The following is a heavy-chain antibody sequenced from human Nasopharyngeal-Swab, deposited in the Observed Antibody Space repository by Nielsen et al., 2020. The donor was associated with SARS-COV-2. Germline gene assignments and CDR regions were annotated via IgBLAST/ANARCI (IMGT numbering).Heavy chain of an antibody. V-gene: IGHV3-64*01. Sequence: GGSLRLSCAASGFTLRSYAMHWVRKAPGRGLEYVSVISGDGGTTFYANSVKGRFTISRDNSKNTLYLQMGSLRPEDTAVYYCARALGGHPDSGGQGTLVTISS. J-gene: IGHJ5*01. D-gene: IGHD2-15*01. CDR1: GFTLRSYA. CDR3: ARALGGHPDS. CDR2: ISGDGGTT.